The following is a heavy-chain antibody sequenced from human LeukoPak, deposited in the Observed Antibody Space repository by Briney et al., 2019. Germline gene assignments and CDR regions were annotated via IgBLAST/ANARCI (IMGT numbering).Heavy chain of an antibody. Sequence: GGSLRLSCAASGFTFSSYWMHWVHQAPGKGLVWVSRINTDGSITTYADSVKGRFTISRDNAKNTLYLQMDSLRAEDTSMYYCARGTGSYYSLGYWGQGTLVTVSS. D-gene: IGHD1-26*01. V-gene: IGHV3-74*01. CDR3: ARGTGSYYSLGY. CDR1: GFTFSSYW. CDR2: INTDGSIT. J-gene: IGHJ4*02.